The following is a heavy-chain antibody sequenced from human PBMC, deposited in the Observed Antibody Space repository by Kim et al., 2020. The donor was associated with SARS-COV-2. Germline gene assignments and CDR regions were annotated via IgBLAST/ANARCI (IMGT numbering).Heavy chain of an antibody. V-gene: IGHV4-31*02. D-gene: IGHD3-22*01. Sequence: SPTHKGRVNISVDTYKHQFSLKLSPVTAADTAVYYCARVDSSRNYGMDVWGQGTTVTVSS. J-gene: IGHJ6*02. CDR3: ARVDSSRNYGMDV.